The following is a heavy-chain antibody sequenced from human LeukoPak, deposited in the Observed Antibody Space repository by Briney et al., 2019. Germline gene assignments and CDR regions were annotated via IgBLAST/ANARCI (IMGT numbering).Heavy chain of an antibody. CDR1: GFTFSSYS. Sequence: KPGGSLRLSCAASGFTFSSYSMNWVRQAPGKGLEWVSSISSSSSYVYYADSVKGRFTISRDNAKNSLYLQMNSLRAEDTAVYYCARFLGTLLDYWGQGTLVTVSS. V-gene: IGHV3-21*01. CDR2: ISSSSSYV. J-gene: IGHJ4*02. D-gene: IGHD3-16*01. CDR3: ARFLGTLLDY.